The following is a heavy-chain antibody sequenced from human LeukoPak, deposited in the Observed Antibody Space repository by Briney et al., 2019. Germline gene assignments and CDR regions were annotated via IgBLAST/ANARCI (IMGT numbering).Heavy chain of an antibody. CDR3: VRDWADQRATGFDP. D-gene: IGHD5-24*01. J-gene: IGHJ5*02. CDR2: IYYSGGS. V-gene: IGHV4-59*01. Sequence: SETLSLTCTVSGGSISGYYWSWIRQPPGKGLEYIGYIYYSGGSNSNPSLTIRVTISVDTSKNQFSLKLTSGTATATAADYFVRDWADQRATGFDPWGQGTLVTVSA. CDR1: GGSISGYY.